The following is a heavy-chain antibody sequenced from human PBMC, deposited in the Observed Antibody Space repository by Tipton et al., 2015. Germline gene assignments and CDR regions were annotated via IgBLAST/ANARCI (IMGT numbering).Heavy chain of an antibody. CDR1: GFTFSSYW. CDR3: ARDVNGGYFDV. V-gene: IGHV3-7*01. D-gene: IGHD2/OR15-2a*01. J-gene: IGHJ3*01. CDR2: IKHDGTEK. Sequence: SLRLSCEASGFTFSSYWMSWVRRAPGQGLEWVGQIKHDGTEKWYLDSMEGRFTISRDSAKNSLYLQMTSLRVDDTAVYYCARDVNGGYFDVWGQGTTVTVSP.